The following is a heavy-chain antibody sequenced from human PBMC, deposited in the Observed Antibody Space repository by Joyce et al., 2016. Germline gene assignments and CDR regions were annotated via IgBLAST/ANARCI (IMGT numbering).Heavy chain of an antibody. J-gene: IGHJ3*01. CDR3: ARGSSRRERSMFDVFDL. D-gene: IGHD1-26*01. V-gene: IGHV4-39*02. CDR1: Y. Sequence: YWVWIRQPPGRGLEWIGSIYYSGSPEYNPSLKSRVTMAVDTSENHFSLMVNSLTAADNAVYYCARGSSRRERSMFDVFDLWGLGILVTVSS. CDR2: IYYSGSP.